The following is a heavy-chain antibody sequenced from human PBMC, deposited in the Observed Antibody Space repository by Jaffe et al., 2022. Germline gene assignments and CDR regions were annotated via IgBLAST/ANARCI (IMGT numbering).Heavy chain of an antibody. D-gene: IGHD1-1*01. Sequence: EVQLVQSGAEVKKPGESLKISCKGSGYSFTSYWIGWVRQMPGKGLEWMGIIYPGDSDTRYSPSFQGQVTISADKSISTAYLQWSSLKASDTAMYYCVRRANDVRYYYYYMDVWGKGTTVTVSS. V-gene: IGHV5-51*03. CDR3: VRRANDVRYYYYYMDV. J-gene: IGHJ6*03. CDR2: IYPGDSDT. CDR1: GYSFTSYW.